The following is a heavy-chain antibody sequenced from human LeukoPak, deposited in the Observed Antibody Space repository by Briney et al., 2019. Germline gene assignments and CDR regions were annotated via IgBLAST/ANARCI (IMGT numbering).Heavy chain of an antibody. Sequence: SETLSLTCTVSGGSISSSSYYWGWIRQPPGKGLEWIGSIYYSGSTYYNPSLKSRVTISVDTSKNQFSLKLSSVTAADTAVYYCARIGSWFIDYWGQGTLVTVSS. CDR1: GGSISSSSYY. CDR2: IYYSGST. D-gene: IGHD6-13*01. V-gene: IGHV4-39*07. J-gene: IGHJ4*02. CDR3: ARIGSWFIDY.